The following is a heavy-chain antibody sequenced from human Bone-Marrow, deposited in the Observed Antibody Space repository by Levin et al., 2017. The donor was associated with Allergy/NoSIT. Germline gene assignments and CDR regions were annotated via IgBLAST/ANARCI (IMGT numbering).Heavy chain of an antibody. J-gene: IGHJ6*02. CDR3: ARGHFPYYYYGRDV. Sequence: TWVRQAPGQGLDWMGWVSAYSGNTNYALNLQDRVTMTTDTATNTAYMELTSLRSDDTAIYYCARGHFPYYYYGRDVWGQGTTVVVSS. V-gene: IGHV1-18*01. CDR2: VSAYSGNT.